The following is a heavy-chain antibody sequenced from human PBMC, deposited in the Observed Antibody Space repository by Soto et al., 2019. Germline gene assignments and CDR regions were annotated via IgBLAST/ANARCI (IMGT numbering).Heavy chain of an antibody. CDR3: ARTFDWSGDAFDI. CDR1: SGSISSSDW. J-gene: IGHJ3*02. Sequence: QVQLQESGLGLVKPSGTLSLTCAVSSGSISSSDWWSWVRQPPGKGLEWIGEIYHSGSTNYNPSLKSRVTISVDKSKNQFSLKLSSVTAADTAVYSCARTFDWSGDAFDIWGQGTMVTVSS. D-gene: IGHD3-9*01. CDR2: IYHSGST. V-gene: IGHV4-4*02.